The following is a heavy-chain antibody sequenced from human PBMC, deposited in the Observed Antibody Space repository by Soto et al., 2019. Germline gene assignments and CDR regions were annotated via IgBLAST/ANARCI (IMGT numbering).Heavy chain of an antibody. D-gene: IGHD1-26*01. CDR2: IWYDGSNK. CDR1: GFTFSSYG. J-gene: IGHJ4*02. CDR3: ARGRRFRVSDVDHFDY. V-gene: IGHV3-33*01. Sequence: QVQLVESGGGVVQPGRSLRLSCAASGFTFSSYGMHWVRQAPGKGLEWVAVIWYDGSNKYYADSVKGRFTISRDNSKNTLYLQMNSLRAEDTAVYYCARGRRFRVSDVDHFDYWGQGTLVTVSS.